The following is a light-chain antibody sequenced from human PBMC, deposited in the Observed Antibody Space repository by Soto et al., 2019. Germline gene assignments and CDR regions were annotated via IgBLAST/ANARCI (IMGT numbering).Light chain of an antibody. CDR3: AAWDDSLNGHWV. Sequence: QSVLTQPPTVSGTPGQRVTISCSGSSSNIGRTTVSRYQQLPGTAPKLLIYSNIQRPSGVPDRFSGSMSDTSASLVISGLESEDEADYYCAAWDDSLNGHWVFGGGTKLTVL. CDR1: SSNIGRTT. J-gene: IGLJ3*02. CDR2: SNI. V-gene: IGLV1-44*01.